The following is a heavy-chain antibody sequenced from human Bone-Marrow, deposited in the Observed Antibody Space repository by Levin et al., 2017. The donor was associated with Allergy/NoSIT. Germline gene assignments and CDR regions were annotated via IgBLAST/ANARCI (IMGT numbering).Heavy chain of an antibody. V-gene: IGHV3-66*01. D-gene: IGHD3-3*01. Sequence: GESLKISCAASGFTVTNNYMTWVRQAPGKGLEWVSLIHNTGSTDYAESVKGRFTISRDNSKNTLDLQMNSLRAEDTAVYYCARDGGSGYYTVNYYYYGMDVWGRGTTVTVSS. J-gene: IGHJ6*02. CDR2: IHNTGST. CDR3: ARDGGSGYYTVNYYYYGMDV. CDR1: GFTVTNNY.